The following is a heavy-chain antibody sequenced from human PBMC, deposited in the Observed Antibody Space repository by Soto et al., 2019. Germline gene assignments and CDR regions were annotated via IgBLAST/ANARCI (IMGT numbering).Heavy chain of an antibody. D-gene: IGHD1-26*01. CDR2: ISGSGGST. V-gene: IGHV3-23*01. J-gene: IGHJ5*02. CDR1: GFTFSSYA. Sequence: QAGGSLRLSCAASGFTFSSYAMSWVRQAPGKGLEWVSAISGSGGSTYYADSVKGRFTISRDNSKNTLYLQMNSLRAEDTAVYYCAKPTTRDIEHNWFDPWGQGTLVTVSS. CDR3: AKPTTRDIEHNWFDP.